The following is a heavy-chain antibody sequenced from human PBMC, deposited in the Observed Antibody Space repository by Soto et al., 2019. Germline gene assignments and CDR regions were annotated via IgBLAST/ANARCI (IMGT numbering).Heavy chain of an antibody. J-gene: IGHJ4*02. Sequence: PGGSLRLSCAASGFTFSSYAMSWVRQAPGKGLEWVSAISGSGGSTYYADSVKGRFTISRDNSKNTLYLQMNSLRAEDTAVYYCAKCSPLSYSSGCYNDYWGQGALVTVSS. CDR2: ISGSGGST. V-gene: IGHV3-23*01. CDR3: AKCSPLSYSSGCYNDY. D-gene: IGHD6-19*01. CDR1: GFTFSSYA.